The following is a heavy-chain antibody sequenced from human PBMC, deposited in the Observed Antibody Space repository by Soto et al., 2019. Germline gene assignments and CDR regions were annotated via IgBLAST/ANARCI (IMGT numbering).Heavy chain of an antibody. D-gene: IGHD6-13*01. Sequence: GXSXKVSCKASGYIXNGYYMDLVRQAPGQGLEWIGWINPNSGGTNYAQKFQGRVTMTRDTSINTAYMDLSRLRSYDTAVYYCARDGKLVGWFDPWGQGTLGTVS. CDR1: GYIXNGYY. V-gene: IGHV1-2*02. CDR2: INPNSGGT. J-gene: IGHJ5*02. CDR3: ARDGKLVGWFDP.